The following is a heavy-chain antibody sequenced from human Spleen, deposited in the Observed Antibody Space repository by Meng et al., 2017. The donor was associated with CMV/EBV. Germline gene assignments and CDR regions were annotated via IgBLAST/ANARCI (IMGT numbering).Heavy chain of an antibody. D-gene: IGHD6-13*01. V-gene: IGHV2-5*01. Sequence: CPVSGFSLSTSGVGVGWIRQPPGKALEWLALIYWNDDKRYSPSLKSRLTITKDTSKNQVVLTMTNMDPVDTATYYCAHDSSQYYFDYWGQGTLVTVSS. J-gene: IGHJ4*02. CDR1: GFSLSTSGVG. CDR3: AHDSSQYYFDY. CDR2: IYWNDDK.